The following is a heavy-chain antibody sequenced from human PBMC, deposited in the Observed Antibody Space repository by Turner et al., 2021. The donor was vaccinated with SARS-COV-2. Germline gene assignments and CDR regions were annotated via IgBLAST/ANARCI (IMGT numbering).Heavy chain of an antibody. V-gene: IGHV3-53*01. CDR1: GFTVSSNY. D-gene: IGHD6-19*01. J-gene: IGHJ3*02. CDR2: IYSGGST. Sequence: VRLLPSGGGVLQAGGALRPCCAASGFTVSSNYMSWVRQAPGKGLEWVSVIYSGGSTYYADSVKGRFTISRDNSKNTLYLQTNSLRAEDTAVYYCARGYSSDWYQSGAFDIWGQGTMVTVSS. CDR3: ARGYSSDWYQSGAFDI.